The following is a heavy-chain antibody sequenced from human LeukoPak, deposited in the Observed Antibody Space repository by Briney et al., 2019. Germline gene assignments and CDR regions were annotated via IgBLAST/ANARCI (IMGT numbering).Heavy chain of an antibody. Sequence: GGSLRLSCAASGFTFSNYWMTWVRQAPGKGLEWVANIKEDGSEKYYVDSVKGRFTISRDNAKNSLYLQMNSLRVEDTAVYYCARGTGGLRPLDCWGQGTLVTVSS. D-gene: IGHD5-12*01. CDR3: ARGTGGLRPLDC. CDR1: GFTFSNYW. V-gene: IGHV3-7*01. J-gene: IGHJ4*02. CDR2: IKEDGSEK.